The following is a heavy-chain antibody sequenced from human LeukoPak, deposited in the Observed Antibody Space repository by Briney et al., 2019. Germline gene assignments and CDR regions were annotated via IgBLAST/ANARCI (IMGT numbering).Heavy chain of an antibody. D-gene: IGHD6-13*01. CDR2: ISGSGGST. J-gene: IGHJ4*02. CDR1: GFTVSNNY. CDR3: AKDPRIAAADY. V-gene: IGHV3-23*01. Sequence: WGSLRLSCAASGFTVSNNYMSWVRQVPGKGLEWVSAISGSGGSTYYADSVKGRFTISRDNSKNTLYLEMNRLRAEDTAVYYCAKDPRIAAADYWGQGTLVTVSS.